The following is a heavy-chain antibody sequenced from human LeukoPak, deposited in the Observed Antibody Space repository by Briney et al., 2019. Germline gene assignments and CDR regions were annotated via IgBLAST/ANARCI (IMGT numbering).Heavy chain of an antibody. CDR1: GDSFSSHY. CDR2: ISYIGST. J-gene: IGHJ3*02. V-gene: IGHV4-59*11. Sequence: PSETLSLTCAVSGDSFSSHYWTWIRQPPGKGLEWIGYISYIGSTNYNPSLKSRVTISIDTSKNQFSLKLSSVTAADTAVYYCARDLVTVTKGFDIWGQGTMVSVSS. D-gene: IGHD4-17*01. CDR3: ARDLVTVTKGFDI.